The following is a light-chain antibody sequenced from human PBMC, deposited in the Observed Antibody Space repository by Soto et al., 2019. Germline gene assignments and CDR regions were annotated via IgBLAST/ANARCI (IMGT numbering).Light chain of an antibody. CDR3: QQSYSSPWT. Sequence: DIPMTQSPSSLSASVRDSVTITCRASQSISNYLNWYQQKPGRAPKILIYAASSLQSGVPSRFSGGGSGTDFTLTITSLQPEDFATYYCQQSYSSPWTFGQGTKVEIK. J-gene: IGKJ1*01. V-gene: IGKV1-39*01. CDR1: QSISNY. CDR2: AAS.